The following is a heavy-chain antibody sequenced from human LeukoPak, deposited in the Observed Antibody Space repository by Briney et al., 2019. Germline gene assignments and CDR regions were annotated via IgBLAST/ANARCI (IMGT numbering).Heavy chain of an antibody. CDR2: ISGGGGST. J-gene: IGHJ4*02. D-gene: IGHD2-21*02. CDR1: GFIVSSSY. CDR3: AKGKVVTGIDY. Sequence: PGGSLRLSCAASGFIVSSSYMSWVRQAPGKGLEWVSAISGGGGSTYYADSVKGRFTISRDNSKNTLYLQMNSLRAEDTAIYYCAKGKVVTGIDYWGQGTLVTVSS. V-gene: IGHV3-23*01.